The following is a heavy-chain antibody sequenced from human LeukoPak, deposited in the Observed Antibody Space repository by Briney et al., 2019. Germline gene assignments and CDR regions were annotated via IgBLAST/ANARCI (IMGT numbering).Heavy chain of an antibody. D-gene: IGHD2-15*01. CDR1: RFTVSANY. V-gene: IGHV3-53*01. CDR2: IYTDGST. CDR3: ARPFLGYCSGGGCYFGY. J-gene: IGHJ4*02. Sequence: PGGSLRLSCAASRFTVSANYMSWVRQAPGKGLEWVSFIYTDGSTYYEDSVGGRFTISRDSSKNTLHLQMNSLRAEVTAVYYCARPFLGYCSGGGCYFGYWGRGTLVTVSS.